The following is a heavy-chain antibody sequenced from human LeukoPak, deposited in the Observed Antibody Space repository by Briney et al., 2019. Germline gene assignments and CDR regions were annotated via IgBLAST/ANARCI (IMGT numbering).Heavy chain of an antibody. Sequence: ASVKVSCKASGYTFTSYGISWVRQAPGQGLEWMGWISAYNGNTNYAQKLQGRVTMTTDTSTSTAYMELRSLRSDDTAVYYCARESRLNDFRSGYYHNFDYWGQGTLVTVSS. CDR1: GYTFTSYG. CDR2: ISAYNGNT. CDR3: ARESRLNDFRSGYYHNFDY. J-gene: IGHJ4*02. D-gene: IGHD3-3*01. V-gene: IGHV1-18*01.